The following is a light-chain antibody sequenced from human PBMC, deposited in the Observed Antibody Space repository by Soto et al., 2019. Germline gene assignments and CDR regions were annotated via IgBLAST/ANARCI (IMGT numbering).Light chain of an antibody. V-gene: IGKV1-39*01. CDR3: KQSYSPPWT. Sequence: DIQMTQSPSSLSASVGDRVTITCRASQSISSYLNWYQQKPGKAPKLLIYAASSLQSGVPSRFSGSGSGTDFTLTISSLQPEDFATYYCKQSYSPPWTFGQGTKVEIK. CDR1: QSISSY. CDR2: AAS. J-gene: IGKJ1*01.